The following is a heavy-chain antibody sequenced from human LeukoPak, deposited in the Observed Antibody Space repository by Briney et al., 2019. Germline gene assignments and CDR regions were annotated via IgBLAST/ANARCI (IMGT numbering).Heavy chain of an antibody. Sequence: ASVKVSCKASGYTFTSYGISWVRQAPGQGLEWMGWISAYNGNTNYAQKLQGRVTMTTDTSTSTAYMELRSLRSDDTAVYYCARDYAYYYDSSGYPKLWGQGTLVTVSS. CDR1: GYTFTSYG. J-gene: IGHJ4*02. V-gene: IGHV1-18*01. CDR3: ARDYAYYYDSSGYPKL. CDR2: ISAYNGNT. D-gene: IGHD3-22*01.